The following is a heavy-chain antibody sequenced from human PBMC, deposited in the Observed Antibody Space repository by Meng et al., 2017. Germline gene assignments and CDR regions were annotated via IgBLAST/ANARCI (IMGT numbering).Heavy chain of an antibody. Sequence: SETLSLTCTVSGGSISSYYWSWIRQPPGKGLEWIGYIYYSGSTNYNPSLKSRVTISVDTSKNQFSLKLSSVTAADTAVYYCARVVVCGGDCYSPLFDYWGQGTRVTVSS. V-gene: IGHV4-59*01. CDR2: IYYSGST. CDR1: GGSISSYY. CDR3: ARVVVCGGDCYSPLFDY. J-gene: IGHJ4*02. D-gene: IGHD2-21*02.